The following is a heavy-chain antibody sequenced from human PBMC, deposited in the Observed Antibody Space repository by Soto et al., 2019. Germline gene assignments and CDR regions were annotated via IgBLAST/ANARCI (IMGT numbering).Heavy chain of an antibody. V-gene: IGHV4-31*03. J-gene: IGHJ4*02. CDR2: IYHSGTT. CDR3: SCSFVLPAAGPFDY. D-gene: IGHD6-13*01. CDR1: GGSISSGGYY. Sequence: PSETLSLTSTVSGGSISSGGYYWSWIRQHPGKGLEWIGYIYHSGTTYYNPSLKSRVTISVDTSKNQFSLKLSSVTAADTAVYYFSCSFVLPAAGPFDYRGQGILVSVFS.